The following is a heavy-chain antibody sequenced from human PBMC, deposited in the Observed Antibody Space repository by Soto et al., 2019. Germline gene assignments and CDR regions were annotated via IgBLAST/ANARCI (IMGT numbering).Heavy chain of an antibody. Sequence: QVQLVESGGGVVQPGRSLRLSCAASGFTFSSYAMHWVRQAPGKGLEWVAVISYDGSNKYYADSVKGRFTISRDNSKNTLYLQMNSLRAEDTAVYYCAREAGKGGLYYYYYGMDVWGQGTTVTVSS. J-gene: IGHJ6*02. CDR2: ISYDGSNK. CDR3: AREAGKGGLYYYYYGMDV. V-gene: IGHV3-30-3*01. CDR1: GFTFSSYA. D-gene: IGHD6-13*01.